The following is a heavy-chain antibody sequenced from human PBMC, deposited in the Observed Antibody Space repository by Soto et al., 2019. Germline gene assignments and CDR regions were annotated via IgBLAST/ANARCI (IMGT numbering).Heavy chain of an antibody. CDR2: IHYSGTT. CDR3: ARYNSYATDY. Sequence: NPAETLSLTCTVSGTSISSYYWSWIRQPPGKGLEWIANIHYSGTTNYNPSLASRVTLSVDTSKNQFSLKMTSVTAADRAMYFYARYNSYATDYWGRGTLVTVSS. D-gene: IGHD2-2*01. J-gene: IGHJ4*02. CDR1: GTSISSYY. V-gene: IGHV4-59*01.